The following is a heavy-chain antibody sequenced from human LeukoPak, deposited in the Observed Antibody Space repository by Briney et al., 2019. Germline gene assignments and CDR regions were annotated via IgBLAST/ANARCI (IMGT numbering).Heavy chain of an antibody. J-gene: IGHJ4*02. CDR3: AKGYSSLGSHSSFDY. Sequence: GRSLRLSCAASGFTFDGYAMHWVRQAPGKGLDWVSGINWNCGSIGYADSVKGRFTISRDNAKNSLYLQMNSLRAEDSALYYCAKGYSSLGSHSSFDYWGQGTLVTVSS. D-gene: IGHD1-26*01. CDR1: GFTFDGYA. CDR2: INWNCGSI. V-gene: IGHV3-9*01.